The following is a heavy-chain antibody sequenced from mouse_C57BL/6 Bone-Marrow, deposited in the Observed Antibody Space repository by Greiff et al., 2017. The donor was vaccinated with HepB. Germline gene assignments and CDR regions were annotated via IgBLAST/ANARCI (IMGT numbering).Heavy chain of an antibody. CDR1: GFTFSDYY. CDR2: INYDGSST. Sequence: EVKLMESEGGLVQPGSSMKLSCTASGFTFSDYYMAWVRQVPEKGLEWVANINYDGSSTYYLDSLKSRFIISRDNAKNILYLQMSSLKSEDTATYYCARDEAGNWYFDVWGTGTTVTVSS. CDR3: ARDEAGNWYFDV. J-gene: IGHJ1*03. V-gene: IGHV5-16*01.